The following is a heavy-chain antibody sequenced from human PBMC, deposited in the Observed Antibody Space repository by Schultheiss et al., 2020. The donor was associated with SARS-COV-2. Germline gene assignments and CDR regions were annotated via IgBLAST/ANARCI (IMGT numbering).Heavy chain of an antibody. CDR1: GFTFSSYG. CDR3: ARTSNRYFDL. Sequence: GGSLRLSCAASGFTFSSYGMHWVRQAPGKGLEWVAVISYDGSNKYYADSVKGRFTISRDNAKNSLYLQMNSLRAEDTAVYYCARTSNRYFDLWGRGTLVTVSS. D-gene: IGHD1-14*01. J-gene: IGHJ2*01. CDR2: ISYDGSNK. V-gene: IGHV3-30*12.